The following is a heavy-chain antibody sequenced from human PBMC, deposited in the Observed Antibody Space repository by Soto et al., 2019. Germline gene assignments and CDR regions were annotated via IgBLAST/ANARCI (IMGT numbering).Heavy chain of an antibody. V-gene: IGHV3-72*01. Sequence: PGGSLRLSCAASGFTFSDHYMDWVRQAPGKGLEWVGRSKNKANSYTTEYAASVKGRFTISRDVSENSLYLQMNSLKTEDTAVYYCAREIYYGIPHYSYDMDVWGQGTTVTVSS. CDR1: GFTFSDHY. CDR2: SKNKANSYTT. CDR3: AREIYYGIPHYSYDMDV. J-gene: IGHJ6*02. D-gene: IGHD3-9*01.